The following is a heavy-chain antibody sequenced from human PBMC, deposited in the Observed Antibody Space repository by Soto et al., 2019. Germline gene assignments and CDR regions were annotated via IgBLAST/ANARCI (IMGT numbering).Heavy chain of an antibody. V-gene: IGHV3-23*01. CDR2: ISGSGGST. J-gene: IGHJ4*02. CDR3: ARDRPYYDFWSGPDSFDY. Sequence: GGSLRLSCAASGFTFSSYAMSWVRQAPGKGLEWVSAISGSGGSTYYADSVKGRFTISRDNSKNTLYLQMNSLRSDDTAVYYCARDRPYYDFWSGPDSFDYWGQGTLVTVS. CDR1: GFTFSSYA. D-gene: IGHD3-3*01.